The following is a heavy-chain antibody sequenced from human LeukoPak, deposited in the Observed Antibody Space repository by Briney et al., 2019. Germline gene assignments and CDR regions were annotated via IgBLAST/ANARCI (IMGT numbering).Heavy chain of an antibody. V-gene: IGHV1-18*01. CDR1: GYTFTIYG. CDR3: ARGSGLVSNLFDY. Sequence: GASVKVSCKTSGYTFTIYGISWVRQAPGQGLEWMGWISTYNGNTNFAQSLQGRFTMTTDTSTSTAYMELRSLISDDTALYYCARGSGLVSNLFDYWGQGTLVTVSS. J-gene: IGHJ4*02. CDR2: ISTYNGNT. D-gene: IGHD4-11*01.